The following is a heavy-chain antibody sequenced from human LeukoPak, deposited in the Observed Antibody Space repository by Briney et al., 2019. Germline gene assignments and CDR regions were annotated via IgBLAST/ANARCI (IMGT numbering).Heavy chain of an antibody. CDR2: INHSGST. J-gene: IGHJ4*02. D-gene: IGHD2-21*02. CDR1: GGSISSGSYY. V-gene: IGHV4-61*10. Sequence: PSETLSLTCTVSGGSISSGSYYWSWIRQPAGKGLEWIGEINHSGSTNYNPSLKSRVTISVDTSKNQFSLKLSSVTAADTAVYYCARGSGGHIVVVTASRPYYFDYWGQGTLVTVSS. CDR3: ARGSGGHIVVVTASRPYYFDY.